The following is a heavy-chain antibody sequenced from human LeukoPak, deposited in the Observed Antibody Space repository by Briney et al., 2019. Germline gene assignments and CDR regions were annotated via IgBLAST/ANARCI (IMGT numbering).Heavy chain of an antibody. CDR3: ATASHYLG. CDR1: GFTFSSYS. J-gene: IGHJ4*02. Sequence: PGGPLRISCADSGFTFSSYSMNWVRQAPGKRLEWVSSIRSSSSYIYYADSVKGRFTISRDNAKNSLYLQMNSLRAEDTAVYYCATASHYLGWGQGTLVTVSS. CDR2: IRSSSSYI. D-gene: IGHD2/OR15-2a*01. V-gene: IGHV3-21*01.